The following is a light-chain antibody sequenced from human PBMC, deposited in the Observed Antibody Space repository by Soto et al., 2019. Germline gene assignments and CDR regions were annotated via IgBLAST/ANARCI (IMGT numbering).Light chain of an antibody. CDR1: QSVSSSY. J-gene: IGKJ3*01. Sequence: EIELTQSQGTLSLSPGERATLSCRASQSVSSSYLAWYQQKPGQAPRLLIYGASSSATGIPDRFSGSGSGTDFTLTISRLEPEDFAVYYCQQYCSSPHATFGPGSKVDIK. V-gene: IGKV3-20*01. CDR2: GAS. CDR3: QQYCSSPHAT.